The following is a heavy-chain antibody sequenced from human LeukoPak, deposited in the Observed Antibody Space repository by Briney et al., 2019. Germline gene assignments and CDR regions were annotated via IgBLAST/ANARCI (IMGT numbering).Heavy chain of an antibody. CDR1: GGSISSYY. CDR3: ARELAAAASDAFDI. V-gene: IGHV4-59*01. CDR2: IYYSGST. D-gene: IGHD6-13*01. J-gene: IGHJ3*02. Sequence: PSETLSLTCTVSGGSISSYYWSWIRQPPGKGLEWIGYIYYSGSTNYNPSLKSRVTISVDTSKNQFSLKLSSVTAADTAVYYCARELAAAASDAFDIWGQGTMVTVSS.